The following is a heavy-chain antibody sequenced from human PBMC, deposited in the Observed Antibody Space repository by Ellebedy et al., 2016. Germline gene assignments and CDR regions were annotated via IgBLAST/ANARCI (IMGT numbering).Heavy chain of an antibody. Sequence: GESLKISCAASGFTFSGSDMHWVRQASGKGLEWIGRIRTKAHNYATAYAASVSGRLTISRDDSKNTAYLQMNTLKTEDTAVYYCTRLIQYCSTIICSLDDAFDIWGQGTMVTVSS. J-gene: IGHJ3*02. D-gene: IGHD2-2*01. V-gene: IGHV3-73*01. CDR1: GFTFSGSD. CDR3: TRLIQYCSTIICSLDDAFDI. CDR2: IRTKAHNYAT.